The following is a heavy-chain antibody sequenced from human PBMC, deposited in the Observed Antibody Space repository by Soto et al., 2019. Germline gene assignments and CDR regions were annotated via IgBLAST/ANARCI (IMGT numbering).Heavy chain of an antibody. CDR1: GGSFSGYY. CDR3: ARGAVGIAAAGKYYFDY. J-gene: IGHJ4*02. CDR2: INHSGST. V-gene: IGHV4-34*01. Sequence: PSETLSLTCAVYGGSFSGYYWSWIRQPPGKGLEWIGEINHSGSTNYNPSLKSRVTISVDTSKNQFSLKLSSVTAADTAVYYCARGAVGIAAAGKYYFDYWGQGTLVTVSS. D-gene: IGHD6-13*01.